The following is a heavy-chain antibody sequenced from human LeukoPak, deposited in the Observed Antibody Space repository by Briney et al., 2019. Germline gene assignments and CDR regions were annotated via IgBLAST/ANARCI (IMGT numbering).Heavy chain of an antibody. CDR1: GYTFTSYG. CDR2: ISAYNGNT. Sequence: ASVKVSCTASGYTFTSYGISWVRQAPGQGLEWMGWISAYNGNTNYAQKLQGRVTMTTDTSTGTAYMELRSLRSDDTAVYYCARDASSSGVFDYWGQGTLVTVSS. D-gene: IGHD3-10*01. CDR3: ARDASSSGVFDY. V-gene: IGHV1-18*01. J-gene: IGHJ4*02.